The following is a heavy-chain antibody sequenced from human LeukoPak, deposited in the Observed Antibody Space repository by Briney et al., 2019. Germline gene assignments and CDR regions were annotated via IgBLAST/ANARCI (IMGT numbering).Heavy chain of an antibody. Sequence: SVKVSCKASGGTFSSYAISWVRQAPGQGLEWMGRIIPIFGTANYAQKFQGRVTITTDESTSTAYMELSSLRSEDTAVYYCARDRLDSYYYDSSGYAFDYWGQGALVTVSS. CDR3: ARDRLDSYYYDSSGYAFDY. J-gene: IGHJ4*02. V-gene: IGHV1-69*05. D-gene: IGHD3-22*01. CDR2: IIPIFGTA. CDR1: GGTFSSYA.